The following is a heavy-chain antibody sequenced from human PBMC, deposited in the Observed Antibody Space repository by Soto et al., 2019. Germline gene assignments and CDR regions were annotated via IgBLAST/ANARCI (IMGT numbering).Heavy chain of an antibody. V-gene: IGHV4-59*08. CDR1: GGSISSYY. CDR2: IYYSGST. CDR3: ARRHGGLCDP. D-gene: IGHD3-16*01. Sequence: QVQLQESGPGLVKPSETLSLTCTVSGGSISSYYWSWIRQPPGKGLEWIGYIYYSGSTNYNPSLKSRVTISVDTSKNQFSLKLSSVTAADTAVYYCARRHGGLCDPWGQGTLVTVSS. J-gene: IGHJ5*02.